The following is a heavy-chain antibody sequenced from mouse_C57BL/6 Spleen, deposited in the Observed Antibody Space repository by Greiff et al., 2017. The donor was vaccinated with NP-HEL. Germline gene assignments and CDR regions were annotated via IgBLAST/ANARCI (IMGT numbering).Heavy chain of an antibody. CDR3: ARRSTTVSWSFDV. V-gene: IGHV1-50*01. CDR2: IDPSDSYT. J-gene: IGHJ1*03. CDR1: GYTFTSYW. D-gene: IGHD1-1*01. Sequence: VQLQQSGAELVKPGASVKLSCKASGYTFTSYWMQWVKQRPGQGLEWIGEIDPSDSYTNYNQKFKGKATLTVDTSSSTAYMQLSSLTSEDSAVYYCARRSTTVSWSFDVWGTWTTVTVSS.